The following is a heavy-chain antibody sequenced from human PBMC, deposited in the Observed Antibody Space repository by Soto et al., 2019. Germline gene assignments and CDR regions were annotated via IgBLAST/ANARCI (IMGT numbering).Heavy chain of an antibody. D-gene: IGHD3-16*01. V-gene: IGHV5-51*01. CDR2: IYPGDSDT. CDR1: GYSFTSYW. Sequence: GESLKISCKGSGYSFTSYWIGWVRQVPGKGLGWMGFIYPGDSDTRYSPSFQGQVTISADKSISTAYLQWSSLKASDTAVYYCAAGGISPGNYNYYAMDVWGQGTTVTVSS. CDR3: AAGGISPGNYNYYAMDV. J-gene: IGHJ6*02.